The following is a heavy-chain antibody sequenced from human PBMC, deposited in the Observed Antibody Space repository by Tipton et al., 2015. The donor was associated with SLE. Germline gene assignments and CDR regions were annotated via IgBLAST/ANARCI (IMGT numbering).Heavy chain of an antibody. CDR1: GDSISSSTSYS. D-gene: IGHD6-6*01. CDR2: IYYSGST. J-gene: IGHJ4*02. CDR3: ARHRGYSSSSGQDYFDY. Sequence: GLVKPSETLSLTCTVSGDSISSSTSYSWGWIRQPPGKGLEWIGSIYYSGSTYYNPSLKSRVTISVDTSKNQFSLKLSSVTAADTAVYYCARHRGYSSSSGQDYFDYWGQGTLVTVSS. V-gene: IGHV4-39*07.